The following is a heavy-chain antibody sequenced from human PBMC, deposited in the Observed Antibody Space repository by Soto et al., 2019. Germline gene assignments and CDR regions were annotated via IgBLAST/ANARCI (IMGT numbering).Heavy chain of an antibody. V-gene: IGHV3-64D*09. J-gene: IGHJ3*02. CDR2: ISSNGGST. CDR1: GFTFSSSA. D-gene: IGHD4-4*01. Sequence: GGSLRLSCSASGFTFSSSAMHWVRQAPGKGLEYVSAISSNGGSTSYADSVKGRFNISRDNSKNTLYLQMSSLRAEDTTVYYCVKGLKQYLWDALDMWGQGTMVTVSS. CDR3: VKGLKQYLWDALDM.